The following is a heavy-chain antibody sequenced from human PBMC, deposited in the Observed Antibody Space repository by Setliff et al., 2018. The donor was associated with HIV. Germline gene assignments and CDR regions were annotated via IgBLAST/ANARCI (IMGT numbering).Heavy chain of an antibody. D-gene: IGHD2-8*02. Sequence: PGESLKISCKTSEYTFNTHWIGWVRRVPGKGLEWMGVIYPGDLRTRYNPSFQGQVTLSVDKSTRTAYLQWNSLRASDSAMYYCATRRLLDTGPSYWGQGTVVTVSS. CDR2: IYPGDLRT. V-gene: IGHV5-51*01. CDR1: EYTFNTHW. CDR3: ATRRLLDTGPSY. J-gene: IGHJ4*02.